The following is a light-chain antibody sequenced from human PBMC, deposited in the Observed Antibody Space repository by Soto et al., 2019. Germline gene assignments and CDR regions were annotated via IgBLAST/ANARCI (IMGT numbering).Light chain of an antibody. V-gene: IGKV1-33*01. J-gene: IGKJ5*01. CDR2: DSS. Sequence: DIQMTQSPSALSASVGDRVTITCQASHDIGNYLNWYQQKPGKAPKLLIYDSSNLERGVPSRFSGSGSGTDFTFTISSLQPEDIATYYCQQYDNFLPITFGQGTRLEIK. CDR3: QQYDNFLPIT. CDR1: HDIGNY.